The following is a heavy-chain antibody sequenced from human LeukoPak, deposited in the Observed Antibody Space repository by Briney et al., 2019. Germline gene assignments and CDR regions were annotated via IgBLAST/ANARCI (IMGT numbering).Heavy chain of an antibody. D-gene: IGHD3-10*01. V-gene: IGHV3-43*02. Sequence: GGSLRLSCAASGFTFSSYAMSWVRQAPGKGLEWVSLISGDGGSTYYADSVKGRFTISRDNSKNSLYLQMNSLRTEDTALYYCAKEMYGSGSYYPPFDYWGQGTLVTVSS. J-gene: IGHJ4*02. CDR2: ISGDGGST. CDR3: AKEMYGSGSYYPPFDY. CDR1: GFTFSSYA.